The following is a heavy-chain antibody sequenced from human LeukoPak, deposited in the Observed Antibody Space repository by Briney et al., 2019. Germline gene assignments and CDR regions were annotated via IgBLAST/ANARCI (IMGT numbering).Heavy chain of an antibody. CDR1: GFTFSSYG. CDR3: AKARYSSRSVDY. V-gene: IGHV3-30*02. J-gene: IGHJ4*02. D-gene: IGHD6-13*01. Sequence: PGGSLRLPCAASGFTFSSYGMHWVRQAPGKGLEWVAFIRYDGSNKYYADSVKGRFTISRDNSKNTLYLQMNSLRAEDTAVYYCAKARYSSRSVDYWGQGTLVTVSS. CDR2: IRYDGSNK.